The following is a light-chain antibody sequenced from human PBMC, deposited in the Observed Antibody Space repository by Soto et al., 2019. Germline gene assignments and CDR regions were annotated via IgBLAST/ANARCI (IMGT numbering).Light chain of an antibody. CDR1: NIASKS. CDR3: QVWDISSDQYL. CDR2: DDS. J-gene: IGLJ1*01. Sequence: YGLTQPPSVSVAPGQTARITCGGNNIASKSVHWYQQRPGQAPVLVLYDDSNRPSGIPARFSGSNSGSTATLTISSVEAGDEADYFCQVWDISSDQYLFGAGTKVTV. V-gene: IGLV3-21*02.